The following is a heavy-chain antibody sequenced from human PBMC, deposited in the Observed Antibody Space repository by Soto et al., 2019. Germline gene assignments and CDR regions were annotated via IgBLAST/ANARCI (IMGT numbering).Heavy chain of an antibody. CDR1: GFTFSSYG. J-gene: IGHJ6*04. D-gene: IGHD3-16*01. V-gene: IGHV3-30*18. CDR2: ISYDGSNK. CDR3: AKGRSRGSRPYFVGMDV. Sequence: QVQLVESGGGVVQPGRSLRLSCAASGFTFSSYGMHWVRQAPGKGLEWVAVISYDGSNKYYADSVKGRFTISRDNSKNTLYQQMNSMIPEDTAVYYCAKGRSRGSRPYFVGMDVWGRGPTVTASS.